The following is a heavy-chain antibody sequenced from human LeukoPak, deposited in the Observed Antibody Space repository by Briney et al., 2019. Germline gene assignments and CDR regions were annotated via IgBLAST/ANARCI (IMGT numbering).Heavy chain of an antibody. V-gene: IGHV1-2*02. D-gene: IGHD5-24*01. CDR3: ARDPVDGYSHYDY. J-gene: IGHJ4*02. Sequence: ASVKVSCKASGYTLIDCHTIWVRQAPGQGLEWLAWMKPHSGGIFYAQEFQGRVTVTRDTSISTAYMELSSLRSDDTAIYYCARDPVDGYSHYDYWGQGTLVTVSS. CDR2: MKPHSGGI. CDR1: GYTLIDCH.